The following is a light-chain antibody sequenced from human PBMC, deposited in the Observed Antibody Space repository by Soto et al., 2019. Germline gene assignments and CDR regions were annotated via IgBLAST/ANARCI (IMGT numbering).Light chain of an antibody. V-gene: IGLV2-14*03. CDR3: NSSRDDPPRFYV. Sequence: QSVLTQPASVSGSPGQSITISCTGTHSDIVNYNYVSWYQHLPGKAPKLMIYDVGSWPSGVSSRFSGSKSGNTASLAISGLQAEDEADYYSNSSRDDPPRFYVVGPGTKVPVL. CDR2: DVG. J-gene: IGLJ1*01. CDR1: HSDIVNYNY.